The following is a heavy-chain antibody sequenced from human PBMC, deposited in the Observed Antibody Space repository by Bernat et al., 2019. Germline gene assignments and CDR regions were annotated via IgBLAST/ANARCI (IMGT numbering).Heavy chain of an antibody. Sequence: EVQLVESGGGLVQPGGSLRLSCAASGFTFSSYWMHWVRQAPGKGLVWVSRFNSDGTTTTYADTVKGRFTISRDNAKNTGYLQMNSLRDEDTAVYYCARARYYDLIDYWGQGTLVTVSS. D-gene: IGHD3-3*01. V-gene: IGHV3-74*01. J-gene: IGHJ4*02. CDR1: GFTFSSYW. CDR3: ARARYYDLIDY. CDR2: FNSDGTTT.